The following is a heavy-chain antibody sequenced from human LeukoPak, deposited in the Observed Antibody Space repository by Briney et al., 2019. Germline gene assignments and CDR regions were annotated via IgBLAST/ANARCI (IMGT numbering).Heavy chain of an antibody. CDR2: IRANGDFT. CDR3: AKGAGSGWYGGYFDY. CDR1: GFTFSNYA. J-gene: IGHJ4*02. V-gene: IGHV3-23*01. D-gene: IGHD6-19*01. Sequence: GGSLKPSCVASGFTFSNYAMSWVRQAPGKGLEWVSAIRANGDFTYNADSVKGRFTISRDNSKNTLYLQMNSLRAEDTAVYYCAKGAGSGWYGGYFDYWGQGTLVTVSS.